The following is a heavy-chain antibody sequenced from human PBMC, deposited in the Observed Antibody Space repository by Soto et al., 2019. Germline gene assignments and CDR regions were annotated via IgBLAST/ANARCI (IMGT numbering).Heavy chain of an antibody. CDR3: ARDPYGLDV. Sequence: GGSLRLSCAASGFTFSSYWMHWVRQAPGKGLVWVSRINNYGSSTSYADSVKGRFTISRDNAKNTLYLQMNSLRVEDTAVYYCARDPYGLDVWGQGTTVTVSS. J-gene: IGHJ6*02. CDR2: INNYGSST. CDR1: GFTFSSYW. V-gene: IGHV3-74*01.